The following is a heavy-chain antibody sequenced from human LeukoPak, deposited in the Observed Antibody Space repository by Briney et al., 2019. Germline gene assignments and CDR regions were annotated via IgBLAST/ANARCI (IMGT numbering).Heavy chain of an antibody. Sequence: ASVKVSCKASRYSFTSYVINWVRQATGQGLEWMGWMNPNSGNTGSAQRFQGRVTMTRNTSISTAYMELSNLRSEDTDVYYCTRRVAAGGTCMGYWGQGTLVTVSS. CDR1: RYSFTSYV. CDR2: MNPNSGNT. D-gene: IGHD6-13*01. J-gene: IGHJ4*02. CDR3: TRRVAAGGTCMGY. V-gene: IGHV1-8*01.